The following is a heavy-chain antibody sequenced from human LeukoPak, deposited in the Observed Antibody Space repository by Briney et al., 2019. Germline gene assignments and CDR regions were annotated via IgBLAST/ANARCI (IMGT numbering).Heavy chain of an antibody. J-gene: IGHJ5*01. CDR2: IFYNGRT. V-gene: IGHV4-39*07. D-gene: IGHD2-21*01. CDR3: ARQVAVVEPTDPNWFDS. Sequence: SETLSLTCNVSGDSIGRSTYYWGWVRQTPEKGLEWIVSIFYNGRTYYTPSLQSRVIMSLDTSKNQFSLRLTSVTAADTAVYYCARQVAVVEPTDPNWFDSWGQGTLVTVSS. CDR1: GDSIGRSTYY.